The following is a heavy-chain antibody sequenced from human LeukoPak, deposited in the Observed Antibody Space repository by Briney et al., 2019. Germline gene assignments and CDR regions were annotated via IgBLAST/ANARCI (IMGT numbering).Heavy chain of an antibody. Sequence: GGSLRLSCAASGFTFSSYSMNWVRQAPGGGLEWVSSISSSNSYIYCTDSVKGRFTISRDNAKDSLYLQRNSMRVEDTAVFYCARGGGEVDYWGEGTLVTVSS. V-gene: IGHV3-21*01. CDR3: ARGGGEVDY. CDR1: GFTFSSYS. D-gene: IGHD3-16*01. CDR2: ISSSNSYI. J-gene: IGHJ4*02.